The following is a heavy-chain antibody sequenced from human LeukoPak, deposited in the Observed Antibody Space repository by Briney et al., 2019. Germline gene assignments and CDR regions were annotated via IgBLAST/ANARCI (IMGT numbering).Heavy chain of an antibody. CDR2: INPSGGST. D-gene: IGHD4-17*01. Sequence: ASVKVSCKASGYTSPNFFLHWVRQAPGQGLEWMGIINPSGGSTSYAQKFQGRVIMTRDMSTSTLYMELSNLRSEDTAVYYCARGRLRSLFDHWGQGTLVTVSS. CDR1: GYTSPNFF. CDR3: ARGRLRSLFDH. J-gene: IGHJ4*02. V-gene: IGHV1-46*01.